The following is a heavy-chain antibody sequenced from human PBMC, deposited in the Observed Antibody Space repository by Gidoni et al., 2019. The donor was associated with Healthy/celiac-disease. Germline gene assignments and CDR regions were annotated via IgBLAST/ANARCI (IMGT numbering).Heavy chain of an antibody. Sequence: QVQLVQSGAEVKKPGASVKVSCKVSGYTLTELSMHWVRQAPGKGLEWMGGFDPEDGETIYAQKFQGRVTMTEDTSTDTAYMELSSLRSEDTAVYYCATDVLVGALMRGHVGYYYGMDVWGQGTTVTVSS. V-gene: IGHV1-24*01. D-gene: IGHD1-26*01. CDR3: ATDVLVGALMRGHVGYYYGMDV. CDR1: GYTLTELS. J-gene: IGHJ6*02. CDR2: FDPEDGET.